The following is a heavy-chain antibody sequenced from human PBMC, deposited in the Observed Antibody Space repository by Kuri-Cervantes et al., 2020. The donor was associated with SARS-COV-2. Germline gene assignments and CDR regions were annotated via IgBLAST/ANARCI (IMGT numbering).Heavy chain of an antibody. CDR3: AILYWNDGNWFDP. D-gene: IGHD1-1*01. CDR2: INPNSGGT. Sequence: ASVKVSCKASGYTFTGYYMHWVRQAPGQGREWMGWINPNSGGTNYAQKFQGRVTMTRDTSISTAYMELSRLRSDDTAVYYCAILYWNDGNWFDPWGQGTLVTVSS. V-gene: IGHV1-2*02. CDR1: GYTFTGYY. J-gene: IGHJ5*02.